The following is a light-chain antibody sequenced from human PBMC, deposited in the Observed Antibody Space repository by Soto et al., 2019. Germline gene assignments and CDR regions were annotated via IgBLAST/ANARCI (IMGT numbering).Light chain of an antibody. CDR3: QQRSNWPLT. V-gene: IGKV3-11*01. CDR2: DAS. CDR1: QSVSTY. J-gene: IGKJ4*01. Sequence: EIVLTQSPATLSLYPGERATLPCRASQSVSTYLAWYQQKPGQAPRLLIYDASTRATGIPARFSGSGSGTDFTLTISSLEPEDFAVYYCQQRSNWPLTFGGGTKVDIK.